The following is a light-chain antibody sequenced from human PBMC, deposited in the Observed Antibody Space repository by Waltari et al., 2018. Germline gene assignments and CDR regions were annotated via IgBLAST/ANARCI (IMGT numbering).Light chain of an antibody. CDR1: SSDFGGYNY. CDR2: DVN. CDR3: CSYAGSYIFGV. Sequence: QSALTQPRSVSGSPGQSVTISCTGTSSDFGGYNYVSWYQPHPGKAPKLMIHDVNKRPCGVPDRFSGSKSGNTASLTISGLQAEDEADYYCCSYAGSYIFGVFGGGTKLTVL. V-gene: IGLV2-11*01. J-gene: IGLJ2*01.